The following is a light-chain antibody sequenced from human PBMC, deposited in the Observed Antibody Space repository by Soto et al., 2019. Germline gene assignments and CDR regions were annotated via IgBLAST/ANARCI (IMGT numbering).Light chain of an antibody. Sequence: EIVLTQSPGTLSLSPGEGATLSCRASQSINSFLAWYQQRRGQAPRLLIHGASNRATGIPDRFSGSGSGTDFTLTISRLEPEDFAVYYCQQYGGSPGTFGQGTKVEVK. J-gene: IGKJ1*01. CDR1: QSINSF. CDR3: QQYGGSPGT. CDR2: GAS. V-gene: IGKV3-20*01.